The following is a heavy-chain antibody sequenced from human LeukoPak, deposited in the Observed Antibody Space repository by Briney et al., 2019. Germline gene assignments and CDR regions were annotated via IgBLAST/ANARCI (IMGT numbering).Heavy chain of an antibody. D-gene: IGHD2-21*01. CDR2: IRSKAYGGTT. Sequence: GGSLRLSCAASGFTFSNAWMSWVRQAPGKGLEWVGFIRSKAYGGTTEYAASVKGRFTISRDDSKSIAYLQMNSLKTEDTAVYYCTRVGLAYSPFDYWGQGTLVTVSS. J-gene: IGHJ4*02. CDR1: GFTFSNAW. CDR3: TRVGLAYSPFDY. V-gene: IGHV3-49*04.